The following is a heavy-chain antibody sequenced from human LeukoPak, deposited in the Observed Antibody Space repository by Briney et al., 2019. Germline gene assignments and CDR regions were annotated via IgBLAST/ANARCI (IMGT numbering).Heavy chain of an antibody. Sequence: ASVKVSCKASGYTFTSCGISWVRQAPGQGLEWMGWISAYNGNTNYAQKLQGRVTMTTDTSTSTAYMELRSLRSDDTAVYYCANLIQLNIFDYWGQGTLVTVPS. CDR3: ANLIQLNIFDY. D-gene: IGHD5-18*01. CDR1: GYTFTSCG. CDR2: ISAYNGNT. V-gene: IGHV1-18*01. J-gene: IGHJ4*02.